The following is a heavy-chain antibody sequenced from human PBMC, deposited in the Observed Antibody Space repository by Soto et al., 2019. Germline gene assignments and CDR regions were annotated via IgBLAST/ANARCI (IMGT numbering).Heavy chain of an antibody. CDR1: GGTFSSYA. J-gene: IGHJ6*02. D-gene: IGHD3-22*01. V-gene: IGHV1-69*13. CDR3: ARDRRRNYYDNGMDV. CDR2: IIPIFGTA. Sequence: GASVKVSCKASGGTFSSYAISWVRQAPGQGLEWMGGIIPIFGTANYAQKFQGRVTITADESTSTAYMELSSLRSEDTAVYYCARDRRRNYYDNGMDVWGQGTTVTVSS.